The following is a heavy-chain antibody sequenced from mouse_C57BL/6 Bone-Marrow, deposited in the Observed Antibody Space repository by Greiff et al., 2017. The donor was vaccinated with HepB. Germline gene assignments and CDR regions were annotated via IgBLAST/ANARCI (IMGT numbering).Heavy chain of an antibody. D-gene: IGHD2-3*01. CDR3: ATFYDGYYWFAY. CDR2: IWSGGST. V-gene: IGHV2-2*01. CDR1: GFSLTSYG. Sequence: VQLKESGPGLVQPSQSLSITCTVSGFSLTSYGVHWVRQSPGKGLEWLGVIWSGGSTDYNAAFISRLSISKDNSKSQVFFKMNSLQADDTAIYYCATFYDGYYWFAYWGQGTLVTVSA. J-gene: IGHJ3*01.